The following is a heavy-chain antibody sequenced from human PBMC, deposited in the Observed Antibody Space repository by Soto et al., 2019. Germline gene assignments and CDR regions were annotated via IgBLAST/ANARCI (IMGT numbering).Heavy chain of an antibody. CDR1: GGSISSGAYY. Sequence: QVQLQESGPGLVKPSQTLSLTCTVSGGSISSGAYYWSWIRQHPGKGLEWIGYIYYSGSTPYNPSRKRRVTVQVALFXNQFSLKLSSMTAADPAVYYCARESRDGFNSPFDSWGQGTLVTVSS. CDR3: ARESRDGFNSPFDS. V-gene: IGHV4-31*03. J-gene: IGHJ4*02. D-gene: IGHD5-12*01. CDR2: IYYSGST.